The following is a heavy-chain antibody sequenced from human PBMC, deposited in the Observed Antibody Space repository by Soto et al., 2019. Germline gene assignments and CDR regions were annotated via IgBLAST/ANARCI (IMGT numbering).Heavy chain of an antibody. CDR2: IDPSDSYT. D-gene: IGHD6-13*01. Sequence: PGESLKISCKGSGYSFTSYWISWVRQMPGKGLEWMGRIDPSDSYTNYSPSFQGHVTISADKSISTAYLQWSSLKASDTAMYYCASIAARLDSSYSSSWSYGMDVWGQGTTVTVSS. V-gene: IGHV5-10-1*01. J-gene: IGHJ6*02. CDR3: ASIAARLDSSYSSSWSYGMDV. CDR1: GYSFTSYW.